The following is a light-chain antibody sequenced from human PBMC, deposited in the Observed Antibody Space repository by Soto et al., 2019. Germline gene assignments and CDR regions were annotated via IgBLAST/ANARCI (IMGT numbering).Light chain of an antibody. CDR2: GAS. Sequence: EIELTQSPGTLSLTAGERATLSCRAGQNISSNYLAWYQQKPGQAPRLLIYGASSRATDIPDRFSGGGSGTDFTLTVNRLEPEDFAVYYCQQYGTSPFNFGPGTRVDIK. CDR1: QNISSNY. CDR3: QQYGTSPFN. J-gene: IGKJ3*01. V-gene: IGKV3-20*01.